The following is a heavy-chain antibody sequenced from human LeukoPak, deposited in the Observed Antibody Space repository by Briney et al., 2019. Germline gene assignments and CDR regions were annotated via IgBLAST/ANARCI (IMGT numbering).Heavy chain of an antibody. CDR1: GGSISSYY. Sequence: PSETLSLTCTVSGGSISSYYWSWIRQPPGKGLEWIGYIYYSGSTNYNPSLKSRVTISVDTSKNLFSLKLSSVTAADTAVYYCVWIVVVTPPNYYMDVWGKGTTVTVSS. CDR2: IYYSGST. CDR3: VWIVVVTPPNYYMDV. V-gene: IGHV4-59*08. D-gene: IGHD3-22*01. J-gene: IGHJ6*03.